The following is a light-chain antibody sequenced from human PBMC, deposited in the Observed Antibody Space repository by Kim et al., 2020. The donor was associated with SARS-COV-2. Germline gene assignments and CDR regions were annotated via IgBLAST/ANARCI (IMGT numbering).Light chain of an antibody. CDR3: SSYAGKV. J-gene: IGLJ1*01. Sequence: GSPGQSVTISCTGTSSDVGGYNYVSWYQQHPGKAPKLMIYEVSKRPSGVPDRFSGSKSGNTASLTVSGLHAEDEADYYCSSYAGKVFGTGTKVTVL. V-gene: IGLV2-8*01. CDR2: EVS. CDR1: SSDVGGYNY.